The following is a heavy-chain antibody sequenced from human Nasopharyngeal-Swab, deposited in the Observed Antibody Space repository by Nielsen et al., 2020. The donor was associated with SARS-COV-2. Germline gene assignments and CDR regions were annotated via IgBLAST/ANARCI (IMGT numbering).Heavy chain of an antibody. CDR3: ARDLCSGGSCRPFDP. V-gene: IGHV1-18*01. CDR1: GYTFTSYG. D-gene: IGHD2-15*01. Sequence: ASVKVSYKASGYTFTSYGISWVRQAPGQGLEWMGWISAYNGNTNYAQKLQGRVTMTTDTSTSTAYMELRSLRSEDTAVYYCARDLCSGGSCRPFDPWGQGTLVTVSS. J-gene: IGHJ5*02. CDR2: ISAYNGNT.